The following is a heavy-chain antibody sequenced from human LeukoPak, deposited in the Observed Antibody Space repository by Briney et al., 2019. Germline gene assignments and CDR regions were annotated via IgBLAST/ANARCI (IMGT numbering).Heavy chain of an antibody. Sequence: SETLSLTCTVSGGSISSSNYYWGWIRQPPGKGLEWIGSIYYSGSTYYNPSLKSRVTISVDTSKNQFSLKLSSVTAADTAVYYCARHGEWELLRAFDIWGQGTMVTVSS. J-gene: IGHJ3*02. D-gene: IGHD1-26*01. CDR2: IYYSGST. CDR1: GGSISSSNYY. V-gene: IGHV4-39*01. CDR3: ARHGEWELLRAFDI.